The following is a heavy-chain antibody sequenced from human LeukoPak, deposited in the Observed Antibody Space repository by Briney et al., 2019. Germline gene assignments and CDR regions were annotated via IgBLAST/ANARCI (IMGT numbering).Heavy chain of an antibody. CDR3: ARARITSWKYYFDY. Sequence: ASVKVSCKASGYTFTGYYMHWVRQAPGQGLEWMGWINTNTGNPTYAQGFTGRFVFSLDTSVSTAYLQISSLKAEDTAVYYCARARITSWKYYFDYWGQGTLVTVSS. V-gene: IGHV7-4-1*02. CDR1: GYTFTGYY. CDR2: INTNTGNP. D-gene: IGHD1-1*01. J-gene: IGHJ4*02.